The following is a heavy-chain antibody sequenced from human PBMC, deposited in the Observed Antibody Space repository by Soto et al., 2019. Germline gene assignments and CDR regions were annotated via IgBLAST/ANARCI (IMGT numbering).Heavy chain of an antibody. CDR2: LYWDDDE. V-gene: IGHV2-5*02. D-gene: IGHD3-9*01. J-gene: IGHJ4*02. CDR3: AHLLDGNFEY. Sequence: QITLKESGPTLVNTTQPLTLTCTFSGFSLSTRGVGVGWIRQPPGQTLEWLALLYWDDDERYSPSLKSRLTITKDTSKNQVVLTMTNMDPVDPGTYYCAHLLDGNFEYWGQGSRVTVSS. CDR1: GFSLSTRGVG.